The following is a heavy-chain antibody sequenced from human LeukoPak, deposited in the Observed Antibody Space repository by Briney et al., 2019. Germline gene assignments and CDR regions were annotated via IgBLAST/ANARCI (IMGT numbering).Heavy chain of an antibody. J-gene: IGHJ5*02. D-gene: IGHD2-2*01. CDR2: IYHSGST. Sequence: PSETLSLTCTVSGYSISSGYYWGWIRQPPGKGLEWIGSIYHSGSTYYNPSLKSRVTISVDTSKNQFSLKLSSVTAADTAVYYCARDRVVPAAIVWFDPWGQGTLVTVSS. CDR1: GYSISSGYY. CDR3: ARDRVVPAAIVWFDP. V-gene: IGHV4-38-2*02.